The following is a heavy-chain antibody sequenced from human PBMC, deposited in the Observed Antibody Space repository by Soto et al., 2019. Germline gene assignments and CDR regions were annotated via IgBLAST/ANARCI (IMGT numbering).Heavy chain of an antibody. CDR3: ARDIVATIFLFYFDY. D-gene: IGHD5-12*01. Sequence: ESGGGVVQPGRSLRLSCAASGFTFSSYAMHWVRQAPGKGLEWVAVISYDGSNKYYADSVKGRFTISRDNSKNTLYLQMNSLRAEDTAVYYCARDIVATIFLFYFDYWGQGTLVTVSS. CDR1: GFTFSSYA. J-gene: IGHJ4*02. CDR2: ISYDGSNK. V-gene: IGHV3-30-3*01.